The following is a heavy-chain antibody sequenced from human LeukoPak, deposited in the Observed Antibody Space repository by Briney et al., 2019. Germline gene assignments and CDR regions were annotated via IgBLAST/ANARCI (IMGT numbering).Heavy chain of an antibody. CDR1: GFTFDDYT. CDR3: AKQDGWTGQTFFGFDY. V-gene: IGHV3-43*01. CDR2: ISWDGGIT. J-gene: IGHJ4*02. Sequence: GGSLRLSCAASGFTFDDYTMHWVRQTPGKGLEWVSLISWDGGITNFADSVKGRFSISRDNSKNSLYLEMNSLTTEDTALYYCAKQDGWTGQTFFGFDYWGQGTLVTVSS. D-gene: IGHD5-24*01.